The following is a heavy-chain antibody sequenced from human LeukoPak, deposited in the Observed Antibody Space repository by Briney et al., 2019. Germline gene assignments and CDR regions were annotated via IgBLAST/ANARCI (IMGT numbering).Heavy chain of an antibody. V-gene: IGHV4-39*07. D-gene: IGHD5-24*01. Sequence: PSETLSLTCTVSGGSISSSGYYWGWIRQPPGKGLEWIGSIYYSGSTNYNPSPKSRVTVSVDTSKNQFSLKLSSVSAADTAVYYCAREVGDGQYHFDYWGQGTLVTVSS. CDR1: GGSISSSGYY. J-gene: IGHJ4*02. CDR3: AREVGDGQYHFDY. CDR2: IYYSGST.